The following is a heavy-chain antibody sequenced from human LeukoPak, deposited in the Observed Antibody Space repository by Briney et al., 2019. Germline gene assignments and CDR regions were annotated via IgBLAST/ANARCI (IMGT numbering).Heavy chain of an antibody. CDR3: ARGSPYYYDSSGYPPYWFDP. V-gene: IGHV4-59*01. D-gene: IGHD3-22*01. CDR1: GGSISSYY. J-gene: IGHJ5*02. Sequence: SETLSLTCTVSGGSISSYYWSWIRQPPGKGLEWIGYIYYSGSTNYNPSLKSRVTISVDTSKNQFSLKLSSVTAADTAVYYCARGSPYYYDSSGYPPYWFDPWGQGTLVTVSS. CDR2: IYYSGST.